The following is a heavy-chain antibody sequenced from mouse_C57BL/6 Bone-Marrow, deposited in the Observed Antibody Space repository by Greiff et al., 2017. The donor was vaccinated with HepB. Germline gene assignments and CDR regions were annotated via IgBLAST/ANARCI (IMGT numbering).Heavy chain of an antibody. V-gene: IGHV3-6*01. CDR3: AALLRGYAMDY. J-gene: IGHJ4*01. Sequence: EVHLVESGPGLVKPSQSLSLTCSVTGYSITSGYYWNWIRQFPGNKLEWMGYISYDGSNNYNPSLKNRISITRDTSKNQFFLKLNSVTTEDTATYYCAALLRGYAMDYWGQGTSVTVSS. CDR2: ISYDGSN. CDR1: GYSITSGYY. D-gene: IGHD3-1*01.